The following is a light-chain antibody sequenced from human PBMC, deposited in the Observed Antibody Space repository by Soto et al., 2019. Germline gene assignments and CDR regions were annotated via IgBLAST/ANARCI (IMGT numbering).Light chain of an antibody. CDR1: SSDVGSYNR. CDR3: SSFTSSSTYV. Sequence: QSVLTQPPSVSGSPGQSVTISCTGTSSDVGSYNRVSWYQQPPGTAPKLMIYEVSNRPSGVPDRFSGSKSGNTASLTISVLQAEDEADYYCSSFTSSSTYVFGTGIKVTVL. V-gene: IGLV2-18*02. J-gene: IGLJ1*01. CDR2: EVS.